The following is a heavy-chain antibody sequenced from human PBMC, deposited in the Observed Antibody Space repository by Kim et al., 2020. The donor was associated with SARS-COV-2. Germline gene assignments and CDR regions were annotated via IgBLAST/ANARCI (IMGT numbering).Heavy chain of an antibody. V-gene: IGHV5-51*01. J-gene: IGHJ3*02. CDR3: ARVRAAGTGDAFDI. Sequence: SPSVQGQVTISADKSISTTYLQWSSLEASDTAMYYCARVRAAGTGDAFDIWGQGTMVTVSS. D-gene: IGHD6-19*01.